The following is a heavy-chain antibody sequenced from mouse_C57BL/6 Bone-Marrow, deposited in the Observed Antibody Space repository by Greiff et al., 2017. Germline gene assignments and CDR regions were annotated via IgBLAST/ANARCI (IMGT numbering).Heavy chain of an antibody. CDR3: ARWGLRRGDY. V-gene: IGHV1-64*01. CDR1: GYTFTSYW. CDR2: IQPNSGST. J-gene: IGHJ2*01. Sequence: QVQLQQSGAELVKPGASVKLSCKASGYTFTSYWMHWVKQRPGQGLEWIGMIQPNSGSTNYNEKFKSKATLTVDKSSSTAYMQLSSLTSEDSAVYYCARWGLRRGDYWGQGTTLTVSS. D-gene: IGHD2-13*01.